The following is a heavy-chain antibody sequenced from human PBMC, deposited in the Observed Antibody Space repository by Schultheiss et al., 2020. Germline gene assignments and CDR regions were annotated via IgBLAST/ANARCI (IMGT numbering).Heavy chain of an antibody. CDR3: ARATRFGEEGRFDY. CDR2: MNPNSGNT. Sequence: ASVKVSCKASGYTFTSYDINWVRQATGQGLEWMGWMNPNSGNTGYAQKFQGRVTITTDTSTSTAYMELRSLRSEDTAVYYCARATRFGEEGRFDYWGQGTLVTVSS. V-gene: IGHV1-8*01. CDR1: GYTFTSYD. J-gene: IGHJ4*02. D-gene: IGHD3-10*01.